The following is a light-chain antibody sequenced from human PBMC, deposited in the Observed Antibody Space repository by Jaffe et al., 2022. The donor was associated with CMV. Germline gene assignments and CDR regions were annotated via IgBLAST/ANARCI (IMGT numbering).Light chain of an antibody. V-gene: IGKV1-5*03. Sequence: DIQMTQSPSTLSASVGDRVTIACRASESVTYWVAWYQQKPGKVPRLLISKASSLESGVPSRFSGSGSGTEFTLTINGLQPEDFVTYYCQQYHRGLTFGGGTKVDIK. CDR3: QQYHRGLT. CDR1: ESVTYW. J-gene: IGKJ4*01. CDR2: KAS.